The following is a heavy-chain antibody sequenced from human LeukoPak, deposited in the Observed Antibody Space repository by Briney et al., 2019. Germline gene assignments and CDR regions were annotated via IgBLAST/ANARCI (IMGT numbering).Heavy chain of an antibody. Sequence: SETLSLTCAVSGGSISSGGYSWSWIRQSPGKGLEWIGYIYYSDSTYYNPALKSRVTISVDTSKNQFSLKLSSVTAADTAVYYCARDSSGYYWFDPWGQGTLVTVSS. CDR1: GGSISSGGYS. CDR2: IYYSDST. CDR3: ARDSSGYYWFDP. V-gene: IGHV4-30-4*07. J-gene: IGHJ5*02. D-gene: IGHD3-22*01.